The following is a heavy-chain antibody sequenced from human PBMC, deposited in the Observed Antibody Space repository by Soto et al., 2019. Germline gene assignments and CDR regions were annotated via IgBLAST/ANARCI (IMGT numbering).Heavy chain of an antibody. CDR3: ARRSHTSTPFDP. V-gene: IGHV5-51*01. D-gene: IGHD1-1*01. J-gene: IGHJ5*02. Sequence: GESLKISCKGSGYSFTSYWIAWLRQMPGKGLEWMGIIYPGDSDTRYSPSFQGQVTISADKSITTAYLQWSSLRASDTAMYYCARRSHTSTPFDPWGQGTQVTVSS. CDR2: IYPGDSDT. CDR1: GYSFTSYW.